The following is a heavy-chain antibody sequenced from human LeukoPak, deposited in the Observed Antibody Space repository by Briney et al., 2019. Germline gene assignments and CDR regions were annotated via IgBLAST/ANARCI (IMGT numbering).Heavy chain of an antibody. CDR1: GGSISSSGYY. CDR2: IYYSGST. J-gene: IGHJ4*02. V-gene: IGHV4-39*01. CDR3: ARHAHCSSTSCPFDY. Sequence: PSETLSLTCTVSGGSISSSGYYWGWIRQPPGKGLEWIESIYYSGSTYYNPPLKSRVTISVDTSKNQFSLKLSSVTAADTAVYYCARHAHCSSTSCPFDYWGQGTLVTVSS. D-gene: IGHD2-2*01.